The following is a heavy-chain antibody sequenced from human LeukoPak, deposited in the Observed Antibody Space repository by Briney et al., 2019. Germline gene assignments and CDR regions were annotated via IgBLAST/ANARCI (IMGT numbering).Heavy chain of an antibody. J-gene: IGHJ4*02. V-gene: IGHV4-30-4*01. CDR3: TRKRSDSWLVHFCY. CDR1: GGSISNGEYY. CDR2: IYYSGSA. Sequence: SETLSLTCTVSGGSISNGEYYWGWIRQPPGKGLEWIGYIYYSGSAYYNPSLQSRVAISVDTTKNQYSLNLTSVTAEDTAVYYGTRKRSDSWLVHFCYWGQGTLVTVS. D-gene: IGHD3-3*02.